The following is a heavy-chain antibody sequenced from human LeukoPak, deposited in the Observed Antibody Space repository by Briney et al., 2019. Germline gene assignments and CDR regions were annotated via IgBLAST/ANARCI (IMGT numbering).Heavy chain of an antibody. V-gene: IGHV3-30*02. CDR3: AKEIVVPAAIKYFASHDAFDI. Sequence: GGSLRLSCAASGFTFSSYGMHWVRQAPGKGLEWVAFIRYDGSNKYYADSVKGRFTISRDNSKNTLDLQMNSLRVEDTDIYYCAKEIVVPAAIKYFASHDAFDIWGQGTMVTVSS. CDR2: IRYDGSNK. D-gene: IGHD2-2*02. CDR1: GFTFSSYG. J-gene: IGHJ3*02.